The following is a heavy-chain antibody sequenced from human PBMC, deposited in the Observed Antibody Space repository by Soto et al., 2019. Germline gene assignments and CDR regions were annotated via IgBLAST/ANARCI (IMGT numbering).Heavy chain of an antibody. CDR2: IFFSGDT. V-gene: IGHV4-31*03. Sequence: QVQLQASCPGLLKPSQTLSSTCTVSGGSVLNRGYYWNWIRQRPGEGLQWIGKIFFSGDTHYSPALKSRLFISIATSKSQVSLKLSSVTAADTAIYYFARDNYGGMRDCWGQGTLVTVS. D-gene: IGHD4-17*01. CDR3: ARDNYGGMRDC. CDR1: GGSVLNRGYY. J-gene: IGHJ4*02.